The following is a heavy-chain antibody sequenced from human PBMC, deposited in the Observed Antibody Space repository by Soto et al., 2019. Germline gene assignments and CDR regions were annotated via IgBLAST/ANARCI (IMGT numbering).Heavy chain of an antibody. CDR3: VKDRYIDY. CDR1: GFTFSSYA. J-gene: IGHJ4*02. Sequence: PGGSLRLSCSVSGFTFSSYAMHWVRQAPGKGLQYVSSISSDGGTTYYADSVKGRFTISRDNSKSTLSLQMSSLRAEDSAVYFCVKDRYIDYWGQGTLVTVSS. CDR2: ISSDGGTT. V-gene: IGHV3-64D*06.